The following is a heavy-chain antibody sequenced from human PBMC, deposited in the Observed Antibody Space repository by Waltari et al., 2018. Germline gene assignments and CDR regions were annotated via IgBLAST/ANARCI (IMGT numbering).Heavy chain of an antibody. J-gene: IGHJ6*03. CDR3: AASTDFWTYYYYYYMDV. Sequence: QAQLVQSGAEVKKPGASVKVSCKASGYTFTGYYMHWVRQAPGQGLEWMGWINPNSGGTNYAQKFQGRVTMTRDTSISTAYMELSRLRSDDTAVYYCAASTDFWTYYYYYYMDVWGKGTTVTVSS. V-gene: IGHV1-2*02. CDR1: GYTFTGYY. CDR2: INPNSGGT. D-gene: IGHD3-3*01.